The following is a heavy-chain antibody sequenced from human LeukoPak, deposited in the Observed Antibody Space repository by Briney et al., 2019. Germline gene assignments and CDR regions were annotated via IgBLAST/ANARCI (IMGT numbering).Heavy chain of an antibody. CDR2: ISSSSSYI. J-gene: IGHJ4*02. CDR3: ARAMQVGATTFDY. D-gene: IGHD1-26*01. V-gene: IGHV3-21*01. Sequence: GGSLRLSCATSGFTFNDHYLDWVRQAPGKGLEWVSSISSSSSYIYYADSVKGRFTISRDNAKNSLYLQMNSLRAEDTAVYYCARAMQVGATTFDYWGQGTLVTVSS. CDR1: GFTFNDHY.